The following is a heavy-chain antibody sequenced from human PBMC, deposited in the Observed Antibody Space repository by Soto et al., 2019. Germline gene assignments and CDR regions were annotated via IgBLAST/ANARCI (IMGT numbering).Heavy chain of an antibody. J-gene: IGHJ4*02. Sequence: QVQLQESGPGQVKPSQTLSLTCTVSGGSISSGGYYWSWIRQHPGKGLEWIGYIYHSGSTYYNPSLKSRVTISVDTSKNQFPLKLSSVTAADTAVYYCARVLGYYGSGRHFFDYWGQGILVTVSS. D-gene: IGHD3-10*01. V-gene: IGHV4-31*03. CDR1: GGSISSGGYY. CDR3: ARVLGYYGSGRHFFDY. CDR2: IYHSGST.